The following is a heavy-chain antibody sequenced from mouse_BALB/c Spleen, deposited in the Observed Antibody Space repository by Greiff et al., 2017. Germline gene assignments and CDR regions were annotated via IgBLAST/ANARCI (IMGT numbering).Heavy chain of an antibody. CDR1: GDSITSGY. V-gene: IGHV3-8*02. D-gene: IGHD1-1*01. Sequence: EVQRVESGPSLVKPSQTLSLTCSVTGDSITSGYWNWIRKFPGNKLEYMGYISYSGSTYYNPSLKSRISITRDTSKNQFFLQLNSVTTEDTATYYCARRITTVVAGFDYWGQGTTLTVSS. CDR3: ARRITTVVAGFDY. CDR2: ISYSGST. J-gene: IGHJ2*01.